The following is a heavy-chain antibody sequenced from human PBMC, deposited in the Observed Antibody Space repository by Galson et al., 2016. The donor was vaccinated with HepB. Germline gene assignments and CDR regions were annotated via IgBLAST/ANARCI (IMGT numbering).Heavy chain of an antibody. D-gene: IGHD6-13*01. Sequence: SVKVSCKASGGTFSSCAISWVRQAPGQGLEWMGGIIPIFGTANFAQKFQGRVTITADLYTSTAYLELSSLRSEDTAVYYCAGRYSSSTPDQFVHPNWYFDLWGRGTLVTVSS. CDR1: GGTFSSCA. V-gene: IGHV1-69*13. CDR2: IIPIFGTA. CDR3: AGRYSSSTPDQFVHPNWYFDL. J-gene: IGHJ2*01.